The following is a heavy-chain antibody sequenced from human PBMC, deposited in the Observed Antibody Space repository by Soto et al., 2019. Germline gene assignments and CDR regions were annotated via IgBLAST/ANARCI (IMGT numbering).Heavy chain of an antibody. CDR2: HYSGGST. V-gene: IGHV3-53*01. CDR1: GFSVSSNY. D-gene: IGHD1-26*01. J-gene: IGHJ5*02. Sequence: PGGSLRLSCALSGFSVSSNYLSWVRQAPGKALEWVSVHYSGGSTYYADSVQGRFTISRDKSNNTLYLQMRRVRAEDTAVYFCARHRHPRGTVGATSPLDPWGQGTQVTVSS. CDR3: ARHRHPRGTVGATSPLDP.